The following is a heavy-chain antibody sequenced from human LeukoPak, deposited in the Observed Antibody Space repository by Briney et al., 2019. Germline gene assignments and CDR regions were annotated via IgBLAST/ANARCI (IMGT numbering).Heavy chain of an antibody. D-gene: IGHD3-22*01. Sequence: ASVKVSCKASGYTFASYAISWVRQAPGQGLEWMGWITAYNGNTDYAQKFQGRVTMTTDTSTSTAYMELRSLRSDDTAVYYCARRYYYDRSGYSFDYWGQGTLVTVSS. CDR3: ARRYYYDRSGYSFDY. CDR2: ITAYNGNT. J-gene: IGHJ4*02. V-gene: IGHV1-18*01. CDR1: GYTFASYA.